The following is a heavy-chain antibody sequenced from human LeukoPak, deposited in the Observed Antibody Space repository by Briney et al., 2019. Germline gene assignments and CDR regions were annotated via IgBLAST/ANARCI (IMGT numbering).Heavy chain of an antibody. D-gene: IGHD6-19*01. V-gene: IGHV4-59*08. J-gene: IGHJ3*02. CDR3: ARLAVAGPYDAFDI. Sequence: SETLSLTCTVSGGSISSYNWSWIRQPPGKGLEWIGYIYYSGSTNYNPSLKSRVTISVDTSKNQFSLKLSSVTAADTAVYYCARLAVAGPYDAFDIWGQGTMVTVSS. CDR1: GGSISSYN. CDR2: IYYSGST.